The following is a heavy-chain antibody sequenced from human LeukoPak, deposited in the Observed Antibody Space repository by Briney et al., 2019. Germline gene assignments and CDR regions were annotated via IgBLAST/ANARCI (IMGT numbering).Heavy chain of an antibody. V-gene: IGHV1-2*02. D-gene: IGHD1/OR15-1a*01. Sequence: ASVKVSCKASGYTFTGYYMHWVRQAPGQGLEWMGWINPNSGGTNYAQKFQGRVTMTRDTSISTAYMELSRLRSDDTAVYYCATPTMNIDAFDIWGQGTMVTVSS. J-gene: IGHJ3*02. CDR1: GYTFTGYY. CDR2: INPNSGGT. CDR3: ATPTMNIDAFDI.